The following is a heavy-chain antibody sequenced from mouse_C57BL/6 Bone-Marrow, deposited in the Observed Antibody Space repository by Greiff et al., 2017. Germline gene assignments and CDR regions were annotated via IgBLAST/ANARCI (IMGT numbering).Heavy chain of an antibody. D-gene: IGHD1-1*01. J-gene: IGHJ2*01. Sequence: VQLQQSGAELVKPGASVKLSCKASGYTFTSYWMHWVKQRPGRGLEWIGRIDPNSGGTKYNEKFKSKATLTVDKPSSTAYMQLSSLTSEASAVYYCARGGVTTVNYFDYWGQGTTLTVSS. CDR3: ARGGVTTVNYFDY. CDR2: IDPNSGGT. V-gene: IGHV1-72*01. CDR1: GYTFTSYW.